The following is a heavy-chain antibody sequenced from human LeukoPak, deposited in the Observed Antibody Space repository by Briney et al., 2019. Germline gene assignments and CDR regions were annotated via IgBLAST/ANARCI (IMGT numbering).Heavy chain of an antibody. CDR1: GFTVSSNY. Sequence: GGSLRLSCAASGFTVSSNYMGWVRQAPGKGLEWVSVIYSGGSTYYADSVKGRFTISRDNSKNTLYLQMNSLRAEDTAVYYCAKDSLQGAFDIWGQGTMVTVSS. D-gene: IGHD4-11*01. J-gene: IGHJ3*02. CDR2: IYSGGST. V-gene: IGHV3-66*01. CDR3: AKDSLQGAFDI.